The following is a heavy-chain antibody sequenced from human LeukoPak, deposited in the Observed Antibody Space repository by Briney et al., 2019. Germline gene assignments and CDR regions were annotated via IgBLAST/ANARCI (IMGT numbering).Heavy chain of an antibody. CDR2: INPNSGGT. CDR1: GYTFTGYY. D-gene: IGHD3-10*01. Sequence: ASVKVSCKASGYTFTGYYMHWVRQAPGLGLEWMGWINPNSGGTNYAQKFQGRVTMTRDTSISAAYMELSRLRSDDTAVYYCARFGANGSGSHYSDMDVWGKGTTVTVSS. CDR3: ARFGANGSGSHYSDMDV. V-gene: IGHV1-2*02. J-gene: IGHJ6*03.